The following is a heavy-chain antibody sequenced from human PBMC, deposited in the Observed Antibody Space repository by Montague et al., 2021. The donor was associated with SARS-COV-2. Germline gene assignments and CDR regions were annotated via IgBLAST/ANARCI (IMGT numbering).Heavy chain of an antibody. J-gene: IGHJ6*02. CDR2: MYYSGST. Sequence: SETLSLTCTVSGGSISSSNYYWGWIGQPPGKGLEWIGNMYYSGSTYYNPSLKSRVTISIDTSKNQFSLKLSSVTAADTAVYYCARDDIVLQGVTKGMDVWGQGTTVTVSS. V-gene: IGHV4-39*07. CDR1: GGSISSSNYY. CDR3: ARDDIVLQGVTKGMDV. D-gene: IGHD3-10*01.